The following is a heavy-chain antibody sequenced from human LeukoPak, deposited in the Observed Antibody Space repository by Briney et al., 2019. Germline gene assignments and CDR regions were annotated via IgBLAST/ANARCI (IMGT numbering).Heavy chain of an antibody. CDR2: IYHSGST. J-gene: IGHJ4*02. V-gene: IGHV4-30-2*01. Sequence: SQTLSLTCAVSGGSISSGGYSWSWIRQPPGKGLEWIGYIYHSGSTYYNPSLKSRVTISIDRSKNQFSLKLSSVTAADTAVYYCAREASSGYLDYWGQGTLVTVSS. CDR3: AREASSGYLDY. D-gene: IGHD3-22*01. CDR1: GGSISSGGYS.